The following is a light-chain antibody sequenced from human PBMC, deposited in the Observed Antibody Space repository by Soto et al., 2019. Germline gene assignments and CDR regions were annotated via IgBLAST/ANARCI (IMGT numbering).Light chain of an antibody. CDR2: SAS. V-gene: IGKV1-33*01. Sequence: DLQMTQSPSSLSASVGDRVTITCQASQDIKKYLNWYQQKPGKAPKLLIYSASNLQTGVPSRFSGSGSGTDFTVTITSLQPEDFATYYCQQCDSLPITFGQGTKLELK. CDR3: QQCDSLPIT. J-gene: IGKJ2*01. CDR1: QDIKKY.